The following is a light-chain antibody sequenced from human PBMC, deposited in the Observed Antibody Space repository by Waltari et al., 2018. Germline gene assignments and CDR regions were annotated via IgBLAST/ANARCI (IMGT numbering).Light chain of an antibody. J-gene: IGLJ3*02. CDR2: EVT. V-gene: IGLV2-23*02. CDR3: CSYGGSGTWV. Sequence: QSALPQPASVSGSPGQSITISCTGTSSDIGYYNLVPWYQHLPGKAPKVRIYEVTKRPSGVSTRFSGSKSGNTASLTISGVQDEDEGYYYCCSYGGSGTWVFGGGTKLTVL. CDR1: SSDIGYYNL.